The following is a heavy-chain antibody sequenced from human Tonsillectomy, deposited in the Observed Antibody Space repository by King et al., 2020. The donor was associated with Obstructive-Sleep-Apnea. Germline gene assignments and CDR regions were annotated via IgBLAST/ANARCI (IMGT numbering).Heavy chain of an antibody. CDR2: ISYDGSNK. CDR3: AKDDFSYGPDY. D-gene: IGHD5-18*01. CDR1: GFTFSSYG. Sequence: VQLVESGGGVVQPGRSLRLSCAASGFTFSSYGMHWVRQAPGKGLEWVAVISYDGSNKYYADSVKGRFTISRDNSKNTLYLQMNSLRAEDTAVYYCAKDDFSYGPDYWGQGTLVTVSS. J-gene: IGHJ4*02. V-gene: IGHV3-30*18.